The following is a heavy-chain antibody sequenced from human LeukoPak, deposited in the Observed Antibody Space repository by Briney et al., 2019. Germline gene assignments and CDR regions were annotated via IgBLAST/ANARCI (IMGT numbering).Heavy chain of an antibody. CDR2: IYYSGST. CDR1: GFTFSSYS. CDR3: ARERVHYDFWSGYNGGSYYYYYYMDV. V-gene: IGHV4-39*07. D-gene: IGHD3-3*01. Sequence: GSLRLSCAASGFTFSSYSMNWVRQAPGKGLEWIGSIYYSGSTYYNPSLKSRVTISVDTSKNQFSLKLSSVTAADTAVYYCARERVHYDFWSGYNGGSYYYYYYMDVWGKGTTVTVSS. J-gene: IGHJ6*03.